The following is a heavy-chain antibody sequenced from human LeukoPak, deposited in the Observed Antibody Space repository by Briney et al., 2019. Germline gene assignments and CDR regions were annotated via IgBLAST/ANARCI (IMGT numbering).Heavy chain of an antibody. CDR1: GGSINNSSYY. D-gene: IGHD6-19*01. CDR2: IYYSGRT. CDR3: ARGRPYSSGWGVFDY. Sequence: PSETLSLTCTVSGGSINNSSYYWGWIRQPPGKGLEWIGSIYYSGRTYYNPSLKSRVTISVDTSKTHFSLKLSSVTATDAAVYYCARGRPYSSGWGVFDYWGQGTLVTVSS. J-gene: IGHJ4*02. V-gene: IGHV4-39*02.